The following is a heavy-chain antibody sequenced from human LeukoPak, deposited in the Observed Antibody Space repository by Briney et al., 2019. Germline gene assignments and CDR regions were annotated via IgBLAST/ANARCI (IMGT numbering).Heavy chain of an antibody. J-gene: IGHJ4*02. D-gene: IGHD6-13*01. CDR2: FDPEDGET. CDR3: ATWARSSSWYFFDY. V-gene: IGHV1-24*01. CDR1: GYTLTELS. Sequence: ASVKVSCKVSGYTLTELSMHWVRQAPGKGLEWMGGFDPEDGETIYAQKFQGRVTITEDTSTDTAYMELSSLRSEDTAVYYCATWARSSSWYFFDYWGQGTLVTVSS.